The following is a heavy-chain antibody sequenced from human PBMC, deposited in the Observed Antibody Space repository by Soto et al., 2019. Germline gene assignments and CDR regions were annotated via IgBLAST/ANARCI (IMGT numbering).Heavy chain of an antibody. Sequence: EVQLVESGGGLVQPGGSLRLSCAASGFTFSSYWMHWVRQAPGKGLVWVSRINSDGSSTSYADSVKGRFTISRDNAKNTLYLQMNSLRAEDTAVYYCARRYYYGSGTLWFDPWGQGTLVTVSS. CDR3: ARRYYYGSGTLWFDP. CDR2: INSDGSST. J-gene: IGHJ5*02. CDR1: GFTFSSYW. V-gene: IGHV3-74*01. D-gene: IGHD3-10*01.